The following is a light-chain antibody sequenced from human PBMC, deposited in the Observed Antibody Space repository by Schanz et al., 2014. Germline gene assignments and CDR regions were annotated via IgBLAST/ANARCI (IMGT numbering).Light chain of an antibody. V-gene: IGLV1-40*01. CDR1: SSNIGAPYD. Sequence: QSVLTQPPSVSGAPGQRVTISCTGSSSNIGAPYDVNWYQQLPGTAPKLLIYGDINRPSGVPDRFSGSKSGNTASLTVSGLQAEDEADYYCSSYGGNLGVFGTGTKLTVL. CDR3: SSYGGNLGV. CDR2: GDI. J-gene: IGLJ1*01.